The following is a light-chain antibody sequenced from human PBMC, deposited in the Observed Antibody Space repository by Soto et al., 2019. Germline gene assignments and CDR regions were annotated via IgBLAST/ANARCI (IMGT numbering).Light chain of an antibody. CDR2: AAG. Sequence: DIQMTQCPASLSASVGDRVTITCRASQSISTYLSWYQQKPGKAPKLLINAAGSLQSGVPSRFSGSGSGTDFTLTISSLQPEDFATYYCQQSYSTPAGTFGQGTKVDIK. V-gene: IGKV1-39*01. CDR3: QQSYSTPAGT. J-gene: IGKJ1*01. CDR1: QSISTY.